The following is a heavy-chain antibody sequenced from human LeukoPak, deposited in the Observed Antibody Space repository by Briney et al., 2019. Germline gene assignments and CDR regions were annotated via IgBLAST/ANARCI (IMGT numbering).Heavy chain of an antibody. CDR3: ARSRIAVTKGGFFPNYYFDY. V-gene: IGHV1-2*06. CDR1: GCTFTGYY. D-gene: IGHD6-19*01. J-gene: IGHJ4*02. CDR2: INPNSGGT. Sequence: ASVTVSCKASGCTFTGYYMHWVRQAPGQGLEWMGRINPNSGGTNYAQKFQGRVTMTRDTSISTAYMELSRLRSDDTAVYYCARSRIAVTKGGFFPNYYFDYWGQGTLVTVSS.